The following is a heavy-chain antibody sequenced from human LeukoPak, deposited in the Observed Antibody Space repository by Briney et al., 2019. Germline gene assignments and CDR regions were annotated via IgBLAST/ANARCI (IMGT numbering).Heavy chain of an antibody. V-gene: IGHV4-38-2*02. Sequence: SETLSLTCTVSGYSISSGYYWGWIRQPPGKGLEWIGSIYHSGSTNYNLSLKSRVTISVDKSKNQFSLKLSSVTAADTAVYYCARGPTMKMDVWGKGTTVTVSS. CDR2: IYHSGST. CDR1: GYSISSGYY. J-gene: IGHJ6*04. D-gene: IGHD3-22*01. CDR3: ARGPTMKMDV.